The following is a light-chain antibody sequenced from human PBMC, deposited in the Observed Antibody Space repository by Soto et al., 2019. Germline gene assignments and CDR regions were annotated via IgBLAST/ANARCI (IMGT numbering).Light chain of an antibody. CDR3: SSYTSSSTLYV. CDR1: SSDDGGYNY. V-gene: IGLV2-14*01. Sequence: QSALTQPASVSGSPGQSITISCTGTSSDDGGYNYVSWYQQHPGKAPKLMIYDVSNRPSGVSNRFSGSKSGNTASLPISGLQAEDEADYYCSSYTSSSTLYVFGTGTKLTVL. CDR2: DVS. J-gene: IGLJ1*01.